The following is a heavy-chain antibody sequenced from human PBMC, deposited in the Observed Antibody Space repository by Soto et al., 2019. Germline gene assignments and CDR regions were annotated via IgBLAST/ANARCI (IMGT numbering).Heavy chain of an antibody. CDR1: GFTFSSYA. Sequence: EVQLLESGGGLVQPGGPLRLSCAASGFTFSSYAMSWVRQAPGKGLEWVSAISGSGGSTYYADSVKGRFTISRDNSKNTRYLQMISLRAADTAVYYCAKERLYQPLRGSDCDYWGQGTLVTVSS. V-gene: IGHV3-23*01. CDR3: AKERLYQPLRGSDCDY. D-gene: IGHD2-2*01. CDR2: ISGSGGST. J-gene: IGHJ4*02.